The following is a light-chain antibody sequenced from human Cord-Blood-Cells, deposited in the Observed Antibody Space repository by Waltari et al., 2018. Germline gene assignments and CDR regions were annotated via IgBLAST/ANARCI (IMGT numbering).Light chain of an antibody. CDR1: NIGSKS. CDR2: YDS. Sequence: SYVLTQPPPVSGAPGKTARITCGGNNIGSKSVNWYQQKPGQATVLVIYYDSDRPSGIPERFSGSNSGNTATLTISRVEAGDEADYYFQVWDSSSDHYVFGTGTKVTVL. J-gene: IGLJ1*01. CDR3: QVWDSSSDHYV. V-gene: IGLV3-21*04.